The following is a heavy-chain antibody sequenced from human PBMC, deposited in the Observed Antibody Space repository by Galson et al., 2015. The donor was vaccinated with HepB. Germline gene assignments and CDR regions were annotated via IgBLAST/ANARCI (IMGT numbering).Heavy chain of an antibody. CDR1: EFTLRSYA. CDR2: ISYDGSDK. J-gene: IGHJ4*02. D-gene: IGHD4-17*01. Sequence: SLRLSCAASEFTLRSYAMHWVRQAPGKGLEWVAVISYDGSDKYYADSVKGRFTISRDNSKSTLYLEMNSLRPEDTAVYYCAREPDYGDYAPYDYWGQGTLVTVSS. V-gene: IGHV3-30*04. CDR3: AREPDYGDYAPYDY.